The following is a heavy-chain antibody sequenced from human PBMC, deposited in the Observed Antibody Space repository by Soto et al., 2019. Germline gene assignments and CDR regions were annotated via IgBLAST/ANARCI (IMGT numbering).Heavy chain of an antibody. V-gene: IGHV4-4*02. CDR3: ARHVAVPRTRGFDY. CDR1: GGSISDNW. D-gene: IGHD2-21*01. Sequence: QVQLQESGPGLVKPSGTLFLTCAVSGGSISDNWWSWVRQPPGKGLEWIGEIYHSGTTYYTPSLRSRVGILVDKSASQISLTLSSVTAADTAVYYCARHVAVPRTRGFDYWGPGTLVAVSS. CDR2: IYHSGTT. J-gene: IGHJ4*02.